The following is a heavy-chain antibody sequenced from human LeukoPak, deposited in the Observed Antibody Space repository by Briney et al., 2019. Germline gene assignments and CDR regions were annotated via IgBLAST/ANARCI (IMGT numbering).Heavy chain of an antibody. CDR1: GFTFSVYG. J-gene: IGHJ5*02. D-gene: IGHD1-14*01. CDR2: IRYDGSNK. Sequence: GGSLRLSCAASGFTFSVYGMHWVRQAPGKGLEWVAFIRYDGSNKYYTDSVKGRFTVSRDNSKNTLYLQMNSLRPEDTAVYYCAKGGMYNIPFDPWGQGTLVTVSS. V-gene: IGHV3-30*02. CDR3: AKGGMYNIPFDP.